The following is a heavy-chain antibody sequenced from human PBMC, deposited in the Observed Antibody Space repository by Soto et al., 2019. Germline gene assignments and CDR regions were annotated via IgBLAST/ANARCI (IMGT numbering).Heavy chain of an antibody. Sequence: PGGSLRLSCAGSGFSFDSYGMHLVRQAPGKGLECVSTVSFDSKNKYYIDSVEGRFTISRDNSKNMLYLQMNSLRHEDTAVYYCAKESVEATYSYYGMDVWGPGTTVTVSS. CDR2: VSFDSKNK. CDR3: AKESVEATYSYYGMDV. V-gene: IGHV3-30*18. J-gene: IGHJ6*02. D-gene: IGHD4-4*01. CDR1: GFSFDSYG.